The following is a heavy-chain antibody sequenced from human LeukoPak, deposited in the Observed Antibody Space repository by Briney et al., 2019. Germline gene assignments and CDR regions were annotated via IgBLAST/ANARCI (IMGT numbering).Heavy chain of an antibody. J-gene: IGHJ4*02. CDR3: ARTSSN. CDR2: ISTTGSPI. Sequence: GGSLRLSCAASGFSFSSYSMNWVRQAPGKGLEWVSYISTTGSPIYYADSVKGRFTISRDNAKNSLYLQMNSLGAEDTAVYYCARTSSNWGRGTLVTVPS. CDR1: GFSFSSYS. V-gene: IGHV3-48*04.